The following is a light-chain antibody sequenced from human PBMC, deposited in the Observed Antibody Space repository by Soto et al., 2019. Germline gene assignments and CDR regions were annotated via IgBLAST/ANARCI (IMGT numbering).Light chain of an antibody. CDR2: WAS. CDR1: QSVLYSSNNKDY. V-gene: IGKV4-1*01. J-gene: IGKJ4*01. CDR3: QQYYSTPLT. Sequence: DIVLTQSPDSLAVSLGERATINCKSSQSVLYSSNNKDYLAWYQQKPGQPPKLRIYWASTRESGVPNRFSGSGSGADFTLTISSLQAEDFAVYYCQQYYSTPLTFGGGTKVEIK.